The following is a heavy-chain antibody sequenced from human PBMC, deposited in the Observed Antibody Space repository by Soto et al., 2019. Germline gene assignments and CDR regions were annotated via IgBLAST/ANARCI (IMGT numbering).Heavy chain of an antibody. Sequence: ASVKVSCKASGYTFTSYDINWVRQATGQGLEWMGWMNPNSGNTDYAQKLQGRVTMTRNTSISTAYMELRGLRSDDSAVYYCARVRQLVGYFYYYMDVWGNGTTVTVSS. D-gene: IGHD6-6*01. CDR1: GYTFTSYD. CDR3: ARVRQLVGYFYYYMDV. J-gene: IGHJ6*03. V-gene: IGHV1-8*01. CDR2: MNPNSGNT.